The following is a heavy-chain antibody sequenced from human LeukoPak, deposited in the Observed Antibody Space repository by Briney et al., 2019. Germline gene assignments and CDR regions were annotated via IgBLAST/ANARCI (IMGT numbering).Heavy chain of an antibody. CDR1: GFTFSSYA. D-gene: IGHD6-13*01. J-gene: IGHJ4*02. Sequence: PGGSLRLSCAASGFTFSSYAMHWVRQAPGKGLEWVAVISYDGGNKYYADSVKGRFTISRDNSKNTLYLQMNSLRAEDTAVYYCARGARYSSSWYAPLDYWGQGTLVTVSS. V-gene: IGHV3-30-3*01. CDR2: ISYDGGNK. CDR3: ARGARYSSSWYAPLDY.